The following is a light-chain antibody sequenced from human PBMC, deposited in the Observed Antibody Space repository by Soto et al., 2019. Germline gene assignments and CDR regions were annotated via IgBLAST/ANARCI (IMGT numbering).Light chain of an antibody. CDR2: DAS. J-gene: IGKJ5*01. CDR1: QSVINSY. V-gene: IGKV3-20*01. Sequence: EVVLTQSPDTLSSSPGERVTLSCRASQSVINSYLAWYQQKPGQAPRLLIYDASTRATGIPDRFSGSESGTDFTLTISRLEPEDFAVYYRHQYGDSPPFTFRQGTRLDIK. CDR3: HQYGDSPPFT.